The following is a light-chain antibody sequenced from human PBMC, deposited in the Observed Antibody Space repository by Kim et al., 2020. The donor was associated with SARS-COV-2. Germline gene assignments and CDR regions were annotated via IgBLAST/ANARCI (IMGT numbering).Light chain of an antibody. CDR3: LLSYSGAWV. CDR2: DTG. J-gene: IGLJ3*02. CDR1: TGPVTSSHY. Sequence: PGGTVTLTCGSSTGPVTSSHYPYWFQQRPGQAPRTLISDTGNTHSWTPARFSGSLLGDKAALTLSGAQPEDEADYYCLLSYSGAWVFGGGTQLTVL. V-gene: IGLV7-46*01.